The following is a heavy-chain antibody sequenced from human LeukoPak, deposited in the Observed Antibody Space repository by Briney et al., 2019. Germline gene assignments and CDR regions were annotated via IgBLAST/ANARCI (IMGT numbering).Heavy chain of an antibody. Sequence: GGSLRLSCAASGFTFSSYAMHWVRQAPAKGLEWVAVISYDGSNKYYADSVKGRFTISRDNSKNTLYLQMNSLRTEDTAVYYCARDGQYCSSTSCPKNYYYYYGMDVWGQGTTVTVSS. D-gene: IGHD2-2*01. V-gene: IGHV3-30-3*01. CDR2: ISYDGSNK. CDR3: ARDGQYCSSTSCPKNYYYYYGMDV. J-gene: IGHJ6*02. CDR1: GFTFSSYA.